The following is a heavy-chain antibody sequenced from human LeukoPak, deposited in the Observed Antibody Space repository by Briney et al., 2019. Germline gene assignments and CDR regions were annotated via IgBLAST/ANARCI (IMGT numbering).Heavy chain of an antibody. CDR1: GGSISSYY. V-gene: IGHV4-59*08. CDR3: VCSTSIGGHLEVY. D-gene: IGHD1-1*01. Sequence: SETLSLTCSVSGGSISSYYWTWIRQPPGRGLEWIGYTHYGGSTNYSSSLKSRVTMSVDTSKNQFSLRLTSVTAADTAVYYCVCSTSIGGHLEVYWGQGTLVTVSS. CDR2: THYGGST. J-gene: IGHJ4*02.